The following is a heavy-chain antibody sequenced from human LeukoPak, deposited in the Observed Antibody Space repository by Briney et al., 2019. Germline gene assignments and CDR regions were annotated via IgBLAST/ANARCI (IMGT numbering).Heavy chain of an antibody. CDR3: ARHPCSSSTCNYYYGMDV. D-gene: IGHD2-2*01. J-gene: IGHJ6*02. V-gene: IGHV4-39*01. CDR2: IYYSGAT. Sequence: SETLSLTCAVSGGSISGSSYYWTWIRQPPGEGLEWIGGIYYSGATYYNPSLKSRVTISVDTSKNQFSLRLSSVTAADTAMYYCARHPCSSSTCNYYYGMDVWGHLTTVTVSS. CDR1: GGSISGSSYY.